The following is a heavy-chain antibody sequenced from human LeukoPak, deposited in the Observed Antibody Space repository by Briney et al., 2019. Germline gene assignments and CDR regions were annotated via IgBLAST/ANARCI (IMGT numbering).Heavy chain of an antibody. CDR3: ARSGIAAAVDFDY. CDR2: IYPGDSDT. CDR1: GYSFTSYW. D-gene: IGHD6-13*01. J-gene: IGHJ4*02. V-gene: IGHV5-51*01. Sequence: GESLKISCKGSGYSFTSYWIGWVRQMPGKGLEWMGIIYPGDSDTRYSPSFQGQVTISADKAISTAYLQWSSRKASDTAMYYCARSGIAAAVDFDYWGQGTLVTVSS.